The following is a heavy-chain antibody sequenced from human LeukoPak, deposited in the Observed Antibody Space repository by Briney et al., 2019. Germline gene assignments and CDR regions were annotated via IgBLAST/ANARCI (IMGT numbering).Heavy chain of an antibody. V-gene: IGHV3-48*01. D-gene: IGHD3-22*01. J-gene: IGHJ1*01. CDR3: ARDFDYYDSSGYYAYFQH. CDR1: GFTFSSYS. Sequence: PGGSLRLSCAASGFTFSSYSMNWVRQAPGKGLEWVSYFSSSSSTIYYADSVKGRFTISRDNAKNSLYLQMSSLRAEDTAVYYCARDFDYYDSSGYYAYFQHWGQGTLVTVSS. CDR2: FSSSSSTI.